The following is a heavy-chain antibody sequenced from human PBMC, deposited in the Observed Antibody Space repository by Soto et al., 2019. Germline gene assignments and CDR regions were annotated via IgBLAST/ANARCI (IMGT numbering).Heavy chain of an antibody. Sequence: AETLSLTFTVYGGSFSGYYWSWIRQPPGKGLEWIGEINHGGSTNYNPTLKSRVTISVDTSKNQFSLKLSSVTAADTAVYYCARHMYYYGSGSYVDYWGQGTLVTVSS. D-gene: IGHD3-10*01. CDR2: INHGGST. J-gene: IGHJ4*02. V-gene: IGHV4-34*01. CDR3: ARHMYYYGSGSYVDY. CDR1: GGSFSGYY.